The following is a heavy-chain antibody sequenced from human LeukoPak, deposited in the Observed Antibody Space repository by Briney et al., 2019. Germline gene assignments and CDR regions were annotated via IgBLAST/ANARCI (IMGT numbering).Heavy chain of an antibody. Sequence: PGGSLRLSCAASGFTFSSYAMSWVRQDPGKGRECVSAISCSGGSTYYADSVKGRFTISRDNSKNTLYLQMNSMRAEDTAVYYCAKDRRNGDRSRDWFDPWGQGTLVTVSS. CDR1: GFTFSSYA. CDR2: ISCSGGST. V-gene: IGHV3-23*01. J-gene: IGHJ5*02. CDR3: AKDRRNGDRSRDWFDP. D-gene: IGHD3-22*01.